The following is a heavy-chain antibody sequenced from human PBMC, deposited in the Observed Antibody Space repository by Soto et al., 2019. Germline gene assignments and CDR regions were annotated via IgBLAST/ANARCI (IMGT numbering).Heavy chain of an antibody. V-gene: IGHV4-38-2*02. CDR2: IYHSGST. Sequence: SETLSLTCSVSGYSISSGYYWGWIRQPPGKGLEWIGSIYHSGSTYYNPSLKSRVTISVDTSKNQFSLKLSSVTAADTAVYYCARGKYDFWSGYYFGEGYNWFDPWGQGTLVTVSS. J-gene: IGHJ5*02. D-gene: IGHD3-3*01. CDR3: ARGKYDFWSGYYFGEGYNWFDP. CDR1: GYSISSGYY.